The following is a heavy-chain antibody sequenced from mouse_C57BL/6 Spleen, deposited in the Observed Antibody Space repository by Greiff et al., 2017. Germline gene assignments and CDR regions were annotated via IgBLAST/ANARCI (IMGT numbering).Heavy chain of an antibody. D-gene: IGHD1-1*01. V-gene: IGHV5-15*01. J-gene: IGHJ4*01. CDR2: ISNLAYSI. Sequence: EVQRVESGGGLVQPGGSLKLSCAASGFTFSDYGMAWVRQAPRKGPEWVAFISNLAYSIYSPDTVTGRFTIARGKAKDTLYLEMSSQRTEDTTMYYCAKVGNYGRSDDAMDYWGQGTSVTVSS. CDR3: AKVGNYGRSDDAMDY. CDR1: GFTFSDYG.